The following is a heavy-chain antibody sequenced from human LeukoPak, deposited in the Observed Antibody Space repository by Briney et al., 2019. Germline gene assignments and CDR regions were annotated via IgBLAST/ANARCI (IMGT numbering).Heavy chain of an antibody. D-gene: IGHD6-19*01. CDR2: ISGSGGST. V-gene: IGHV3-23*01. CDR3: AKDRYSSGWYDYFDY. J-gene: IGHJ4*02. CDR1: GFTFSSYS. Sequence: GGSLRLSCAASGFTFSSYSMNWVRQAPGKGLEWVSAISGSGGSTYYADSVKGRFTISRDNSKNTLYLKMNRLRDEDTAVYYCAKDRYSSGWYDYFDYWGQGTLVTVS.